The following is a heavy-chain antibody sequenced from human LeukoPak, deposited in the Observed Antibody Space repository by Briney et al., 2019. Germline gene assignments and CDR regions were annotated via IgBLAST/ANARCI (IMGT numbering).Heavy chain of an antibody. CDR1: GFTVSSNY. CDR2: IYSGGST. CDR3: ARGLDYGGNPPFDY. Sequence: GGSLRLSCAASGFTVSSNYMSWVRQAPGMGLEWVSVIYSGGSTYYADSVKGRFTISRDNSKNTLYLQMNSLRAGDTAVYCCARGLDYGGNPPFDYWGQGTLVTVSS. D-gene: IGHD4-23*01. V-gene: IGHV3-53*01. J-gene: IGHJ4*02.